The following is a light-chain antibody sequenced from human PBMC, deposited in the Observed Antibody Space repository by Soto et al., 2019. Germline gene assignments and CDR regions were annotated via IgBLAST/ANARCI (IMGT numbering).Light chain of an antibody. CDR3: QQYNTWWT. V-gene: IGKV3-15*01. CDR1: QRVSSN. Sequence: EIAMTQSAATLSVSPGERVTLSCRASQRVSSNLAWSPQTPRQAPRLLIYGASTTATGIPARLSGSGSGTEFTLTISSLQSADAAVDYCQQYNTWWTFGQGTKVDI. J-gene: IGKJ1*01. CDR2: GAS.